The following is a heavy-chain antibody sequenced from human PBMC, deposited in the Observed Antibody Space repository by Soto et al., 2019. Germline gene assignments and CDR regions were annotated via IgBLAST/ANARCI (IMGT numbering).Heavy chain of an antibody. CDR2: IYYSGST. CDR1: GGSISSYY. D-gene: IGHD3-10*01. Sequence: SETLSLTCTVSGGSISSYYWSWIRQPPGKGLEWIGYIYYSGSTNYNPSLKSRVTISVDTSKNQFSPKLSSVTAADTAVYYCARVPESYYGSGSYSDNWFDPWGQGTLVTVSS. V-gene: IGHV4-59*01. J-gene: IGHJ5*02. CDR3: ARVPESYYGSGSYSDNWFDP.